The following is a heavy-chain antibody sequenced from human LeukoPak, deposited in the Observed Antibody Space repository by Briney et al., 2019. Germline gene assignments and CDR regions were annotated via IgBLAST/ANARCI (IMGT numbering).Heavy chain of an antibody. V-gene: IGHV3-21*01. Sequence: GGSLRLSCAASGFTFSSYSMNWVRQAPGKGLEWVSSISSSSSYIYYADSVKGRFTISRDNAKNSLYLQMNSLRAEDTAVYYCARLGYSGYDRPPEGYMDVWGKGTTVTISS. CDR1: GFTFSSYS. J-gene: IGHJ6*03. CDR2: ISSSSSYI. CDR3: ARLGYSGYDRPPEGYMDV. D-gene: IGHD5-12*01.